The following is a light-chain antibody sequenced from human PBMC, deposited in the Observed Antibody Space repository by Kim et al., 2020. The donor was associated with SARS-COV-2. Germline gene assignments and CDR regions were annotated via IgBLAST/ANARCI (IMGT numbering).Light chain of an antibody. CDR1: SSDVGGYNY. V-gene: IGLV2-8*01. J-gene: IGLJ2*01. CDR3: SSYAANSVL. Sequence: PGQSVTISCTGTSSDVGGYNYVSWYQQYPGKAPKLMIYDVSKRPSGVPDRFSGSKSGNTASLTVSGLQAEDEADYYCSSYAANSVLFGGGTQLTVL. CDR2: DVS.